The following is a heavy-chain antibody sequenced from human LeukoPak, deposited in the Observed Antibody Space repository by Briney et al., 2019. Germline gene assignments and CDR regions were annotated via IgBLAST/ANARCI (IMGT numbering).Heavy chain of an antibody. J-gene: IGHJ4*02. CDR1: GFTFSSYG. CDR3: AKDSRYSSSWAYFDY. Sequence: EGSLRLSCAASGFTFSSYGMHWVRQAPGKGLEWVAFIRYDGSNKYYADSVKGRFTISRDNSKNTLYLQMNSLRAEDTAVYYCAKDSRYSSSWAYFDYWGQGTLVTVSS. V-gene: IGHV3-30*02. CDR2: IRYDGSNK. D-gene: IGHD6-13*01.